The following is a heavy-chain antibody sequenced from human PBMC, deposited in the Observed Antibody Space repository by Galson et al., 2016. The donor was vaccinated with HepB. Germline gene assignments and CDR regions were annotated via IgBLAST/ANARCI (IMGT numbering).Heavy chain of an antibody. J-gene: IGHJ5*01. CDR3: AREMSEVTMGRKTNNWFDS. V-gene: IGHV3-66*01. CDR2: IYTGGSS. Sequence: SLRLSCAASGFTVSATYMSWVRQAPEKGLEWVSTIYTGGSSSYTDSVKGRFTIPRDNPKNTVHLQMKSMRAEDTAMYYCAREMSEVTMGRKTNNWFDSWGQGTLVTVSS. CDR1: GFTVSATY. D-gene: IGHD3-10*01.